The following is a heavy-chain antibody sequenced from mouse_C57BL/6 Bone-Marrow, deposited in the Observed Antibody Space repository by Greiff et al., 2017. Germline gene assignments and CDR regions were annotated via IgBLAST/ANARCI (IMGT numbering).Heavy chain of an antibody. CDR2: IDPEDGET. D-gene: IGHD1-1*01. J-gene: IGHJ1*03. Sequence: VQLQQSGAELVKPGASVKLSCTASGFNIKDYYLHWVKQRTEQGLEWIGRIDPEDGETKYAPKFQGKATITADTSSNTAYLQLSSLTSEDTAVYYCASITTVVDWYFDVWGTGTTVTVSS. V-gene: IGHV14-2*01. CDR3: ASITTVVDWYFDV. CDR1: GFNIKDYY.